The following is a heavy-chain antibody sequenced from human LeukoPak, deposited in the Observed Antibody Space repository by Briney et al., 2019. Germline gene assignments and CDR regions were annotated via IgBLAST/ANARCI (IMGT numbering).Heavy chain of an antibody. J-gene: IGHJ3*02. D-gene: IGHD1-26*01. CDR3: ARGPGPIAGAKNPFDI. CDR2: ISYDGSNK. Sequence: GGSLRLSCAASGFAFSAYAMHWVRQAPGKGLEWVAVISYDGSNKYYADSVKGRFTISGDKSKDTLYLQMNSLRPEDTAVYYCARGPGPIAGAKNPFDIWGQGTMVTVSS. CDR1: GFAFSAYA. V-gene: IGHV3-30*01.